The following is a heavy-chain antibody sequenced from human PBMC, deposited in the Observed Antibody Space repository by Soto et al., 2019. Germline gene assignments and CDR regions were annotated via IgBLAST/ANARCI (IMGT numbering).Heavy chain of an antibody. D-gene: IGHD6-13*01. V-gene: IGHV4-39*07. CDR3: ARGGGIAAHKGFDY. J-gene: IGHJ4*02. CDR1: GGSISSGGYY. CDR2: INHSGST. Sequence: SETLSLTCTVAGGSISSGGYYWSWIRQPPGKGLEWIGEINHSGSTNYNPSLKSRVTISVDTSKNQFSLKLSSVTAADTAVYYCARGGGIAAHKGFDYLGQGTLVTVSS.